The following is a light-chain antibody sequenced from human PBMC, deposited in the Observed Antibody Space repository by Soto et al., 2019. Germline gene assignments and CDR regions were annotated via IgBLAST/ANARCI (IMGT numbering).Light chain of an antibody. Sequence: IVLTQSPGTLSLSPGERAALSCRASQSFSSSYLAWYQQKPGQAPRLLIYGASNRATGIPDRFSGSGSGTDFTLTISRLEPEDFAVYYCQQYGSSPRTFGQGTKVDIK. J-gene: IGKJ1*01. CDR1: QSFSSSY. CDR2: GAS. V-gene: IGKV3-20*01. CDR3: QQYGSSPRT.